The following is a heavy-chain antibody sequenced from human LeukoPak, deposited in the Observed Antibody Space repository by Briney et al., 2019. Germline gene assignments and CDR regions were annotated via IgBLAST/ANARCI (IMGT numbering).Heavy chain of an antibody. J-gene: IGHJ3*02. CDR2: INGDGSDI. Sequence: PGGSLRLSCEASGFTFKNSWMYWVRQAPGQGLLWVSRINGDGSDISYVDSVKGRFTISRDNAQNSLYLQMNSLRPEDKALYYCAKALFGSGSLNAFDIWGQGTMVTVSS. D-gene: IGHD3-10*01. CDR1: GFTFKNSW. CDR3: AKALFGSGSLNAFDI. V-gene: IGHV3-74*01.